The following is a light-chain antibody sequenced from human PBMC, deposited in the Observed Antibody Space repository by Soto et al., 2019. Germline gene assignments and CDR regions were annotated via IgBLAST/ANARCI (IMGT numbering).Light chain of an antibody. CDR1: QSISSY. Sequence: DVQVTQKPSSLSASVGDRVTITFRASQSISSYLNWYQQKPGKAPKLLIYAASSLQSGVPSRFSGSGSGTDFTLTIIRLEPEDFAVYYCHQYGNTLWTFGQGTKVDIK. J-gene: IGKJ1*01. CDR2: AAS. CDR3: HQYGNTLWT. V-gene: IGKV1-39*01.